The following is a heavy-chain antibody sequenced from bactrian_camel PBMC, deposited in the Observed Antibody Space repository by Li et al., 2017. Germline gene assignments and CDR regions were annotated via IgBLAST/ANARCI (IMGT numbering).Heavy chain of an antibody. CDR2: ITSGGGST. CDR1: GFTFQNYW. J-gene: IGHJ4*01. V-gene: IGHV3S25*01. Sequence: QLVESGGGLVQPGGSLRLSCVGSGFTFQNYWMYWVRQAPGKGLGWVSVITSGGGSTYHADSVKDRFTISRDNAENTVYLQMNSLKPEDTAVYYCVAGSSVSEHYWGQGTQVTVS. CDR3: VAGSSVSEHY. D-gene: IGHD2*01.